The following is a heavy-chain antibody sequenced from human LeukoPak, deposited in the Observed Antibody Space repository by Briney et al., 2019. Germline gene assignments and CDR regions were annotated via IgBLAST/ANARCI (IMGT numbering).Heavy chain of an antibody. CDR2: IYHSGST. V-gene: IGHV4-30-2*01. CDR1: GGSISSGGYY. J-gene: IGHJ4*02. D-gene: IGHD3-22*01. CDR3: ARTWYDSSGYYPDY. Sequence: KSSKTLSLTCTVSGGSISSGGYYWSWIRQPPGKGLEWIGYIYHSGSTYYNPSLKSRVTISVDRSKNQFSLKLSSVTAADTAVYYCARTWYDSSGYYPDYWGQGTLVTVSS.